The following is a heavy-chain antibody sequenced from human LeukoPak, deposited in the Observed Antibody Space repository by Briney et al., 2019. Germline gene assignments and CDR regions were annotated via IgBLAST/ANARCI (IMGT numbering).Heavy chain of an antibody. V-gene: IGHV3-64*04. D-gene: IGHD2-2*02. J-gene: IGHJ4*02. CDR3: ARMPNRCSTISCYIDS. Sequence: GGSLRLSCAASGFTFSDYSMDWVRQAPGKGLEYVSAITSNGGSTYSADSVRGRFTISRDNSKNTFYLQMNTLRAEDTAVYYCARMPNRCSTISCYIDSWGQGTLVTVS. CDR1: GFTFSDYS. CDR2: ITSNGGST.